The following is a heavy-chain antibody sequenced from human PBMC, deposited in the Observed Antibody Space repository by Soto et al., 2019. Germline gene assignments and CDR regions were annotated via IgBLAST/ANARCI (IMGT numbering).Heavy chain of an antibody. CDR3: AKATNPWI. Sequence: IHWVRHAPGKGLEWVSAISGSGGSTYYADSVKGRFTISRNNSKNTLYLQMNSLRAEDTAVYYCAKATNPWIWGQGTLVTVSS. J-gene: IGHJ4*02. V-gene: IGHV3-23*01. D-gene: IGHD1-1*01. CDR2: ISGSGGST.